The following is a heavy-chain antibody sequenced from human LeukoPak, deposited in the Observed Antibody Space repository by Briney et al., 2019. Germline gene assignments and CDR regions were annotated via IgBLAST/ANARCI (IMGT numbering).Heavy chain of an antibody. J-gene: IGHJ3*02. CDR3: ARSFGGDGSGTYYIFAFDI. Sequence: GGSLRLSCVASGFTFSSYWIHWVRQTPEKGLVRVSRINSDGSSTTYADSVKGRFTGSRDNAKNTLYLQMNSLRAEDTAVYYCARSFGGDGSGTYYIFAFDIWGQGTMVTVSS. CDR1: GFTFSSYW. D-gene: IGHD3-10*01. V-gene: IGHV3-74*03. CDR2: INSDGSST.